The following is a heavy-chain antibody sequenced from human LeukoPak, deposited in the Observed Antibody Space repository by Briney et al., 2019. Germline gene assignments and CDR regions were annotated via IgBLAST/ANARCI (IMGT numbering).Heavy chain of an antibody. V-gene: IGHV3-7*03. Sequence: GGSLRLSCTASGFIFSSHWMTWVRQSPGKGLEWVANIKEDGSVKHYVDSVKGRFTISRDNTKNALYLQMNSLRAGDTAVYFCARDSTWLLDYWGQGSLITVSS. J-gene: IGHJ4*02. D-gene: IGHD6-19*01. CDR1: GFIFSSHW. CDR2: IKEDGSVK. CDR3: ARDSTWLLDY.